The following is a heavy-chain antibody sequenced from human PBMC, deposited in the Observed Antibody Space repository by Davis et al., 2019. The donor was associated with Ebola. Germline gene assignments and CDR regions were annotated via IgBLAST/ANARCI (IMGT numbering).Heavy chain of an antibody. Sequence: ASVKVSCKASGYTFTSYGISWVRQAPGQGLEWMGWINPNSGGTNHAQKFQGWVTMTRDTSISTAYMELSRLRSDDTAVYYCAREEVNWNDGYYYYGMDVWGQGTTVTVSS. CDR2: INPNSGGT. CDR1: GYTFTSYG. V-gene: IGHV1-2*04. D-gene: IGHD1-1*01. J-gene: IGHJ6*02. CDR3: AREEVNWNDGYYYYGMDV.